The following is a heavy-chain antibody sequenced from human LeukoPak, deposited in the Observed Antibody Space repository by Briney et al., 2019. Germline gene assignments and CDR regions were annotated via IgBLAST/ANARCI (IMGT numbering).Heavy chain of an antibody. Sequence: TGGSLRLSCAASGFTFSSYAMSWVRQAPGKGLEWVSAISGSGGSTYYADSVKGRFTISRDNSKNTLYLQMNSLRAEDTAVYYCAKDTSIAAAGSRFDYWGQGTLVTVSS. CDR1: GFTFSSYA. CDR3: AKDTSIAAAGSRFDY. D-gene: IGHD6-13*01. CDR2: ISGSGGST. V-gene: IGHV3-23*01. J-gene: IGHJ4*02.